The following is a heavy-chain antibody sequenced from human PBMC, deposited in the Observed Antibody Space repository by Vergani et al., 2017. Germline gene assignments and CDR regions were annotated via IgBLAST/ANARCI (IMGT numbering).Heavy chain of an antibody. V-gene: IGHV3-23*01. D-gene: IGHD5-18*01. CDR3: TTDPPGYSYGHNWFDP. Sequence: EVQLLESGGGLVQPGGSLRLSCAASGFTFSSYAMSWVRQAPGKGLEWVSAISGSGGSTYYADSVKGRFTISRDNSKNTLYLQMNSLRAEDTAVYYCTTDPPGYSYGHNWFDPWGQGTLVTVSS. J-gene: IGHJ5*02. CDR1: GFTFSSYA. CDR2: ISGSGGST.